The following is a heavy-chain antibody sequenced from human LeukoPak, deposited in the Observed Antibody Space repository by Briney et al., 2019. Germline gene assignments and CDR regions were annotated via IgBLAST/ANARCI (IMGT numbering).Heavy chain of an antibody. Sequence: KAGGSLRLSCAASGFTFSDAWMSWVRQAPGKGLEWVGRIKSKTDGGTTDYAAPVKGRFTISRDDSKNTLYLQMNSLKTEDTAVYYCTTFSRGIHLWPNWGQGTLVTVSS. CDR3: TTFSRGIHLWPN. CDR2: IKSKTDGGTT. CDR1: GFTFSDAW. D-gene: IGHD5-18*01. J-gene: IGHJ4*02. V-gene: IGHV3-15*01.